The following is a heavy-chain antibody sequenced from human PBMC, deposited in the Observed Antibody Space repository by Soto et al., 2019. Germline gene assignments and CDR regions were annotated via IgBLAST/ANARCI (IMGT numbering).Heavy chain of an antibody. V-gene: IGHV3-53*04. CDR3: VRGRYGSEIH. J-gene: IGHJ4*02. Sequence: GGSLRLSCAASGFTFSSNYMTWVRQAPGKGLEWVSLLYHGGATHYAASVKGRFSISSHSSQNTLFLQMNSLRTEDTATYYCVRGRYGSEIHWGQGTKVTVSS. D-gene: IGHD3-10*01. CDR2: LYHGGAT. CDR1: GFTFSSNY.